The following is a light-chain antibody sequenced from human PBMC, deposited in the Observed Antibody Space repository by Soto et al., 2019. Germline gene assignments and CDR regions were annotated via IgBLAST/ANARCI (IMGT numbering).Light chain of an antibody. V-gene: IGKV3-15*01. CDR1: QSVRNN. J-gene: IGKJ5*01. CDR2: EAS. CDR3: QQAASFPIT. Sequence: EIVITQSPATLSVSPGERFTLSCRASQSVRNNLAWYQQKHGQAPRLLIYEASIRATGVPARFSGSGYGTELTITINGLKPEDFETDYCQQAASFPITFGQGTRLENK.